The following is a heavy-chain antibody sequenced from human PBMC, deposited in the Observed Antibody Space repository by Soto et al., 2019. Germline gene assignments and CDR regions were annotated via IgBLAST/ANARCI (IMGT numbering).Heavy chain of an antibody. J-gene: IGHJ6*02. CDR2: ISYDGSNK. V-gene: IGHV3-30*18. CDR3: AKDQDRYYYYGMDV. Sequence: GGSLRLSCAASGFTFSSYGMHWVRQAPGKGLEWVAVISYDGSNKYYADSVKGRFTISRDNSKNTLYLQMNSLRAEDTAVYYCAKDQDRYYYYGMDVWGQGTTVTVSS. CDR1: GFTFSSYG.